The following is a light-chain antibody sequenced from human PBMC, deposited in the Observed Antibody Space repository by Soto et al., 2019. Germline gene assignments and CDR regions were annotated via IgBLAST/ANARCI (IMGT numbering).Light chain of an antibody. CDR3: QHYNNWPLLT. CDR1: QSVNSN. CDR2: GAS. Sequence: EIVMTQSPATLSVSPGERATLSCRASQSVNSNLAWYQQKPGQAPRLLISGASTRATGIPARFSGSGSGTEFTLTISSLQSEDFAVSYCQHYNNWPLLTFGGGTKVEIK. V-gene: IGKV3-15*01. J-gene: IGKJ4*01.